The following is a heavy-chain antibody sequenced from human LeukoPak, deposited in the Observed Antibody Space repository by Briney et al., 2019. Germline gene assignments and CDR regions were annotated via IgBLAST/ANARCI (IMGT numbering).Heavy chain of an antibody. Sequence: GTSLRLSCAASGFTFSTYGMHWVRQAPGKGLEWVAVIWYDGSNKYYADSVKGRFTISRDNSKNTLYLQMNSLRAEDTAVYYCARDPWFGEDPLYYFDYWGQGTLVTVSS. CDR2: IWYDGSNK. CDR3: ARDPWFGEDPLYYFDY. CDR1: GFTFSTYG. D-gene: IGHD3-10*01. V-gene: IGHV3-33*01. J-gene: IGHJ4*02.